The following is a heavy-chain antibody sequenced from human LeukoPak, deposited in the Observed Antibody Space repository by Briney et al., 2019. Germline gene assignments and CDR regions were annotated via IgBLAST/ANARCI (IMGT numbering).Heavy chain of an antibody. D-gene: IGHD6-13*01. CDR3: ARHHHIAAAGTYFDY. CDR1: GGSISSGDYY. Sequence: SQTLSLTCTVSGGSISSGDYYWSWIRQPPGKGLEWIGYIYYSGSTYYNPSLKSRVTISVDTSKNQFSLKLSSVTAADTAVYYCARHHHIAAAGTYFDYWGQGTLVTVSS. CDR2: IYYSGST. J-gene: IGHJ4*02. V-gene: IGHV4-30-4*08.